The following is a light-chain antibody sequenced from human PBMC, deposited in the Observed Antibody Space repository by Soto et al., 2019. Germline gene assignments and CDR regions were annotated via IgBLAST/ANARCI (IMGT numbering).Light chain of an antibody. V-gene: IGKV3-20*01. J-gene: IGKJ1*01. CDR3: QQYGISPT. CDR1: HSVTSNY. CDR2: DVS. Sequence: EIVLTQSPGTLSLSPGERATLSSRSSHSVTSNYLAWYQQKPGQAPRLLIYDVSSRATGIPDRFSGSGSGTDFTLTISRLEPLDFAVYYCQQYGISPTFGQGTKVEIK.